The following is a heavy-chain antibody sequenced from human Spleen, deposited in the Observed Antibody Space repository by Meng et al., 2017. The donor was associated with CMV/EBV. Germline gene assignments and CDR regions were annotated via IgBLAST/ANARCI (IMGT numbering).Heavy chain of an antibody. J-gene: IGHJ6*02. CDR3: ALEEKTAYYYGMDV. CDR2: IYHSGST. V-gene: IGHV4-61*01. CDR1: GGSVSSGSYH. D-gene: IGHD2-21*01. Sequence: SGGSVSSGSYHWSWIRQPPGKGLEWIGYIYHSGSTNYNPSLKSRVTISVDTSENQFSLKLSSVTAADTAVYYCALEEKTAYYYGMDVWGQGTTVTVSS.